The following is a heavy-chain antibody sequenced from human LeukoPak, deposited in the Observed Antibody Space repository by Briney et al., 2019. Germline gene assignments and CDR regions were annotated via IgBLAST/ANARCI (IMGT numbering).Heavy chain of an antibody. CDR1: GFTFSSYS. CDR3: AKDWGPGDFDY. Sequence: GGSLRLSCAASGFTFSSYSMNWVRQAPGKGLEWVSSISSSSSYVYYADSVKGRFTISRDNAKNSLYLQMNSLRAEDTAVYYCAKDWGPGDFDYWGQGTLVTVSS. V-gene: IGHV3-21*01. CDR2: ISSSSSYV. J-gene: IGHJ4*02. D-gene: IGHD3-16*01.